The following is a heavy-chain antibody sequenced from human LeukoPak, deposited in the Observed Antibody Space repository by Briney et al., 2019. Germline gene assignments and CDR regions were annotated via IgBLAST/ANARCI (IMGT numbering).Heavy chain of an antibody. CDR3: ARDGAVAGTTYYFDY. CDR2: IVPIFGTA. V-gene: IGHV1-69*13. Sequence: ASVKVSCKASGGNFSSYAISWVRQAPGQGLEWMGGIVPIFGTANYAQKFQGRVTITADESTSTAYMELSSLRSEDTAVYYCARDGAVAGTTYYFDYWGQGTLVTVSS. J-gene: IGHJ4*02. CDR1: GGNFSSYA. D-gene: IGHD6-19*01.